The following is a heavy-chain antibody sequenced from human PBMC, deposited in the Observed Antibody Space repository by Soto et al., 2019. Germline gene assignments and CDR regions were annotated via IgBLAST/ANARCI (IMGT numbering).Heavy chain of an antibody. D-gene: IGHD1-26*01. J-gene: IGHJ4*02. Sequence: QEQLVESGGGVVQPGRSLRLSCAASGFTFSSYGMHWVRQAPRKGLGWVSVISNDGSHTHYADSVKGRFTISRDNSKNTVYLHMSTLRPDDTAVYYCAKDLGPPSGSYPASGGPGTLFTVSS. CDR3: AKDLGPPSGSYPAS. V-gene: IGHV3-30*18. CDR1: GFTFSSYG. CDR2: ISNDGSHT.